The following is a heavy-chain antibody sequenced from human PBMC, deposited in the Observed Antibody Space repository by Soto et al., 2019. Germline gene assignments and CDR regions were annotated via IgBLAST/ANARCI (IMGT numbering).Heavy chain of an antibody. CDR1: GFTFSNYA. Sequence: QVQLVESGGGVVQPGRSLRLSCAASGFTFSNYAMHWVRQAPGKGLEWVAVISYDGSNKYYADSVKGRFTISRDNSKNTLYLQMNSLRAEDTAVYYCARPLWRDDYNWGYFDLWGRGTLVTFSS. CDR3: ARPLWRDDYNWGYFDL. V-gene: IGHV3-30-3*01. J-gene: IGHJ2*01. D-gene: IGHD4-4*01. CDR2: ISYDGSNK.